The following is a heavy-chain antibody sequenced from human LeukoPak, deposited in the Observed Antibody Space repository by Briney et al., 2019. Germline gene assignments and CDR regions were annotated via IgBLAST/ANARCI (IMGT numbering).Heavy chain of an antibody. V-gene: IGHV3-49*04. CDR3: TRDATIDSSPRGY. D-gene: IGHD2-15*01. Sequence: PGRSLRLSCAASGFTFGDYSMSWVRQAPGKGLEWVAFIRTKAYGATTEYAPSVKGRFIISRDDSKRIAYLQMNSLKTEDTALYYCTRDATIDSSPRGYWGQGTPVTVSS. CDR2: IRTKAYGATT. CDR1: GFTFGDYS. J-gene: IGHJ4*02.